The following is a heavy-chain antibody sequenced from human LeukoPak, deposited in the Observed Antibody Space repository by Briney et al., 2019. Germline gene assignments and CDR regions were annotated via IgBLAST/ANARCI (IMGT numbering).Heavy chain of an antibody. CDR3: ARGSLHSAYGFDC. CDR2: SSSSGSTI. Sequence: SGGSLRLSCAASGFTFSSYEMNWVRQAPGKGLEWVSHSSSSGSTIYYAGSVKGRFTIARDNAKNSVYLQMNSLRAEDTAVYYCARGSLHSAYGFDCWGQGTLVTVSS. D-gene: IGHD5-12*01. CDR1: GFTFSSYE. V-gene: IGHV3-48*03. J-gene: IGHJ4*02.